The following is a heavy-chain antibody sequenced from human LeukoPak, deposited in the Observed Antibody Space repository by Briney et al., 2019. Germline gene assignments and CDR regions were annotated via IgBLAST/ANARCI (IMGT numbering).Heavy chain of an antibody. CDR3: ARAHTYYDILTGYYNADYFDY. CDR2: INEDGSTT. V-gene: IGHV3-74*01. CDR1: GFTFSSNW. Sequence: PGGSLRLSCAASGFTFSSNWMHWVRQAPGKGLVWVSRINEDGSTTNYADSVKGRFTISRDNAKNTLYLQMNSLRAEDTAVYYCARAHTYYDILTGYYNADYFDYWGQGTLVTVSS. D-gene: IGHD3-9*01. J-gene: IGHJ4*02.